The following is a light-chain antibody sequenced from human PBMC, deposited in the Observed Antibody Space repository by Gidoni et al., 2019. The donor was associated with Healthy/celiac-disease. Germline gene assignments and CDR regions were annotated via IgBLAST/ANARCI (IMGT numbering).Light chain of an antibody. V-gene: IGLV2-14*03. CDR1: SSDVGGYNY. CDR2: DVS. CDR3: SSYTSSSTLV. Sequence: QSALTQPASVSGSPGRSITISCTGTSSDVGGYNYVSLYQQHPGQAPKLMITDVSNRPSGVSNRFSGFKSGYTASLTISGLQAEDDADYYCSSYTSSSTLVFGGGTKLTVL. J-gene: IGLJ2*01.